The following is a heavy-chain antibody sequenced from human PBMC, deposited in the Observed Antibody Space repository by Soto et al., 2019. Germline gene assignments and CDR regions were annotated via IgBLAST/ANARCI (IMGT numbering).Heavy chain of an antibody. CDR1: GFTFSSYS. J-gene: IGHJ4*02. V-gene: IGHV3-48*02. D-gene: IGHD3-3*01. CDR2: ISSSSSTI. CDR3: ARDLGHDFWSGYYDY. Sequence: GGSLRLSCAASGFTFSSYSMNWVRQAPGKGLEWVSYISSSSSTIYYADSVKGRFTISRDNAKNSLYLQMNSLRDEDTAVYYCARDLGHDFWSGYYDYWGQGTLVTAPQ.